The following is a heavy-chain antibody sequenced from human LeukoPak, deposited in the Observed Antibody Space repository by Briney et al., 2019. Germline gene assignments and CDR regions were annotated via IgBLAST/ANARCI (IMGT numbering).Heavy chain of an antibody. V-gene: IGHV3-53*04. CDR1: GVTVSSDY. CDR2: IYSGGNT. J-gene: IGHJ4*02. D-gene: IGHD3-10*01. Sequence: GGSLRLSCAVSGVTVSSDYMSWVRQAPGKGLEWVSLIYSGGNTYYAASVKGRFTIPRHNSKNTLYLQMNSLRTEDTAIYYCANRMSFGGPGTLVTVSS. CDR3: ANRMSF.